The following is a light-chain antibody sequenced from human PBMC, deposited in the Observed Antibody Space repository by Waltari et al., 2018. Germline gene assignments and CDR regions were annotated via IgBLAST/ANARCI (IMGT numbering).Light chain of an antibody. CDR2: QAS. J-gene: IGKJ1*01. V-gene: IGKV1-5*03. CDR1: QNINRW. CDR3: QQYHDSPWT. Sequence: DIQMTQSPSTLSASVGDRITITCRASQNINRWLVWFQQKPGKSPKLLIYQASSVESGVPSRFSGSGSGTEFTLTISSLQRDDFATYYCQQYHDSPWTFGQGTQVEI.